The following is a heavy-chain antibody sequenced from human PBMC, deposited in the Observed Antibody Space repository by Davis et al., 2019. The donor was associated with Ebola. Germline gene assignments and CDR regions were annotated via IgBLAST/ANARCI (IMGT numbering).Heavy chain of an antibody. J-gene: IGHJ4*02. CDR3: ARRERVGAIDY. D-gene: IGHD1-26*01. CDR1: GGSISSYY. CDR2: IYYSGST. Sequence: PSETLSLTCTVSGGSISSYYWSWIRQPPGKGLEWIGYIYYSGSTNYNPSLKSRVTISVDTSKNQFSLKLSSVTAADTAVYYCARRERVGAIDYWGQGTLVTVSS. V-gene: IGHV4-59*08.